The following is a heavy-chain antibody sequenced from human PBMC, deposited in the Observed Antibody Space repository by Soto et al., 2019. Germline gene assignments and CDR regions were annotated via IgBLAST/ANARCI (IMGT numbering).Heavy chain of an antibody. J-gene: IGHJ6*02. D-gene: IGHD3-10*01. V-gene: IGHV1-24*01. CDR3: ATSRGSMVRGVIKGVYYYYYYGMDV. CDR1: GYTLTELS. Sequence: ASVKVSCKVSGYTLTELSMHWVRQAPGKGLEWMGGFDPEDGETIYAQKFQGRVTMTEDTSTDTAYMELSSLRSEDTAVYYCATSRGSMVRGVIKGVYYYYYYGMDVWG. CDR2: FDPEDGET.